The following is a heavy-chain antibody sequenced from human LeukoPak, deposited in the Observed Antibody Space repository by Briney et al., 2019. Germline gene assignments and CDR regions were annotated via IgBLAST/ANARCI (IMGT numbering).Heavy chain of an antibody. Sequence: PGWSLRLSCAASGFAFSACAMHWVRQAPGKGLGRVAVIWYDGSNTFFADSVRGRFTVSRDDSKNTLYLQIDSLRAEDTATYYCAKDASGGSPAAYFDFWGRGTLVTVSS. CDR2: IWYDGSNT. CDR3: AKDASGGSPAAYFDF. J-gene: IGHJ4*02. CDR1: GFAFSACA. D-gene: IGHD2-2*01. V-gene: IGHV3-33*06.